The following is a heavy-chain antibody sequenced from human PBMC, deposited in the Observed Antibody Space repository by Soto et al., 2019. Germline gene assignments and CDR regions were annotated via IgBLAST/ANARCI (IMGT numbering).Heavy chain of an antibody. CDR2: IYWDDDK. Sequence: QITLKESGPTLVKPTQTLTLTCTFSGFSLSTSGVGVGWIRQPPGKALEWLALIYWDDDKRYSPSLKSRLTITKDTNKHPVVLTLSNIDPVDTATYYCAPGPSTTVVIAFDYWGQGTLVTVSS. CDR1: GFSLSTSGVG. D-gene: IGHD4-17*01. J-gene: IGHJ4*02. CDR3: APGPSTTVVIAFDY. V-gene: IGHV2-5*02.